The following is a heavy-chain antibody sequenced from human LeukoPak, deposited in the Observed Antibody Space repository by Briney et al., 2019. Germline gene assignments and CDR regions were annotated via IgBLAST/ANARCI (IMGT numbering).Heavy chain of an antibody. CDR3: ARLVGGWYWWGDY. V-gene: IGHV4-39*01. J-gene: IGHJ4*02. CDR2: IYYSGST. CDR1: GGSISSSSYY. Sequence: PSETLSLTCTVSGGSISSSSYYWGWIRQPPGKGLEWIGSIYYSGSTYYNPSLKSRVTISVDTSKNQFSLKLSSVTAADTAVYYCARLVGGWYWWGDYWGQGTLVTVSS. D-gene: IGHD6-19*01.